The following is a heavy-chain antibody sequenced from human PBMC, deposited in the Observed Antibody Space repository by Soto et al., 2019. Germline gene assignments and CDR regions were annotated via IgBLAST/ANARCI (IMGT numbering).Heavy chain of an antibody. CDR2: IYYSGST. CDR3: ARDGPKQRNFDY. Sequence: QVQLQESGPGLVKPSQTLSLTCTVSGGSISSGGYYWSWIRQHPGKGLEWIGYIYYSGSTYYNPSLKRRVTISVATSNNQFSLKLSSVTAADTAVYYCARDGPKQRNFDYWGQGTLVTVSS. CDR1: GGSISSGGYY. J-gene: IGHJ4*02. V-gene: IGHV4-31*03.